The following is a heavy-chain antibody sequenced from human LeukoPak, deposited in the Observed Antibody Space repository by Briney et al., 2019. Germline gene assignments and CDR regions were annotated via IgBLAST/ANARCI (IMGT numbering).Heavy chain of an antibody. V-gene: IGHV3-9*01. CDR2: ISWNSGSI. J-gene: IGHJ4*02. Sequence: PGGSLRLSCAASGFTFDGYAMHWVRQAPGKGLEWVPGISWNSGSIGYADSVKGRFTISRDNAENSLYLQMNSLRAEDTALYYCAKDLFGGARYYFDYWGQGTLVTVSS. CDR3: AKDLFGGARYYFDY. D-gene: IGHD3-16*01. CDR1: GFTFDGYA.